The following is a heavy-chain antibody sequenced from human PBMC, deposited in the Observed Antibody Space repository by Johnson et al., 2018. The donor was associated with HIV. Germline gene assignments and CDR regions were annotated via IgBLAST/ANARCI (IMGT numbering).Heavy chain of an antibody. J-gene: IGHJ3*02. D-gene: IGHD2-21*02. CDR1: GFTFSSYA. CDR3: AREGVCGGDPCAFDI. CDR2: ISYVGSNK. V-gene: IGHV3-30*04. Sequence: QVLLVESGGGVVQPGRSLRLSCAASGFTFSSYALHWVRQAPGKGLEWVAVISYVGSNKNYVDSVKGRFTISRDKAKNSLDRQMNSLRAEETAVYYCAREGVCGGDPCAFDIWSQGTMVTVSS.